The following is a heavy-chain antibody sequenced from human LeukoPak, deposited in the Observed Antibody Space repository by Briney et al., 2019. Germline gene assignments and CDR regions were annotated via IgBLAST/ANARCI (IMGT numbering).Heavy chain of an antibody. V-gene: IGHV1-2*02. J-gene: IGHJ4*02. CDR1: GYTFTGYY. CDR2: INPNSGGT. D-gene: IGHD2-2*01. CDR3: ARTRPPCTSCLLLDY. Sequence: ASVKVSCKASGYTFTGYYIHWLRQAPGQGLGWMGWINPNSGGTNYAQKFQGLVTMSRDTSITTAYMELNRLISDDTAVYYCARTRPPCTSCLLLDYWGQGTLVTVSS.